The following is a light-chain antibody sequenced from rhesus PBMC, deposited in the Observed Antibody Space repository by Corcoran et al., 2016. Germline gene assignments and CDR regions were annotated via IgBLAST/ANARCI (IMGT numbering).Light chain of an antibody. V-gene: IGKV1-25*01. J-gene: IGKJ4*01. CDR2: NVS. Sequence: DLQMTQSPSSLSASVGDTVTITCQASQGIAKSLAGYQQKPGKALKVRIYNVSTLQNGVPSRFSGSVSGTECPRTISSLHPEDFATYYCQQLNGYPLTFGGGTKVEIK. CDR3: QQLNGYPLT. CDR1: QGIAKS.